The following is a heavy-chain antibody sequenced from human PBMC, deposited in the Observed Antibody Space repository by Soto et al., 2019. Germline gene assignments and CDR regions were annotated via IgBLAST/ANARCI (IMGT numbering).Heavy chain of an antibody. CDR2: IWYDGSNK. D-gene: IGHD3-3*01. CDR1: GFTFSSYG. CDR3: ARLNMGPGSGRYYFDY. J-gene: IGHJ4*02. V-gene: IGHV3-33*01. Sequence: GGSLRLSCAASGFTFSSYGMHWVRQAPGKGLEWVAVIWYDGSNKYYADSVKGRFTISRDNSKNTLYLQMNSLRAEDTAVYYCARLNMGPGSGRYYFDYWGQGTLVTVSS.